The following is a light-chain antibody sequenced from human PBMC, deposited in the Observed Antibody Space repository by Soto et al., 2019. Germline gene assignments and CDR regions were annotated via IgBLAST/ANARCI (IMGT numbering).Light chain of an antibody. V-gene: IGKV3-15*01. J-gene: IGKJ1*01. CDR3: QQYNNWPRT. CDR1: QSVSSN. Sequence: IVMTQSAATLSVSPGERATLSCRASQSVSSNLAWYQQKPGQAPRLLIYGASTRATGIPARFSGSGSGTDFTLTISGLQSEDFAVYYCQQYNNWPRTFGQGTKVDIK. CDR2: GAS.